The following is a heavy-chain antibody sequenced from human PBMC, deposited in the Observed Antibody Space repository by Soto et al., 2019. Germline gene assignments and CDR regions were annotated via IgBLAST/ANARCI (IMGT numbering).Heavy chain of an antibody. Sequence: ASVKVSCKASGYTFTGYYMHWVRQAPGQGLEWMGWINPNSGGTNYAQKFQDWVTMTRSTSISTAYMELSSLTSDDTAVYYCTGGPPNWGFDSWGQGTPVTVSS. D-gene: IGHD7-27*01. CDR3: TGGPPNWGFDS. J-gene: IGHJ5*01. V-gene: IGHV1-2*04. CDR1: GYTFTGYY. CDR2: INPNSGGT.